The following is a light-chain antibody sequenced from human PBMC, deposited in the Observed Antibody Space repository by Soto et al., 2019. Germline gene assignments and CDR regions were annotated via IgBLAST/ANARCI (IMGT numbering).Light chain of an antibody. CDR1: QDISNY. Sequence: DIQMTQSPASLSASVGDRVTITCQATQDISNYLSWYQQKPGKAPKLLIYAASTLQSGVPSRFSGSGSGTDFTLTISSLQPXDFATYYCQQWTFGPGTKVDIK. V-gene: IGKV1-39*01. CDR2: AAS. J-gene: IGKJ3*01. CDR3: QQWT.